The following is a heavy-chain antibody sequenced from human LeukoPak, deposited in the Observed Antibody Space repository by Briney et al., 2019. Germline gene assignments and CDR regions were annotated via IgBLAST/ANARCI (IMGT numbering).Heavy chain of an antibody. CDR1: GFTSSNYW. Sequence: GGSLRLSWAAAGFTSSNYWMTWVREAPGEGLEWVANIKKDGRETYYVDSVNGRFTISRDNAKNSLYLQMNSPRAEDTAVYYCARDNGPDAFDIWGQGTLVTVS. V-gene: IGHV3-7*04. CDR3: ARDNGPDAFDI. D-gene: IGHD2-8*01. J-gene: IGHJ3*02. CDR2: IKKDGRET.